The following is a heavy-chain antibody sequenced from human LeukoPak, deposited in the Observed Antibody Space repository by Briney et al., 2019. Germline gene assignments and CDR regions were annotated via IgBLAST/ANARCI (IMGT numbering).Heavy chain of an antibody. J-gene: IGHJ3*02. V-gene: IGHV4-59*01. CDR3: ARIGHDHGDFDAFDI. CDR2: MYYRGNT. CDR1: GDRFTYY. D-gene: IGHD4-17*01. Sequence: KPSETLSLTCTVSGDRFTYYWSWVRQPPGKGLEWIGYMYYRGNTNYNPSLKSRVTISVDMSKNQFSLKLNSVTAADTAVYYCARIGHDHGDFDAFDIWGQGTLVTVSS.